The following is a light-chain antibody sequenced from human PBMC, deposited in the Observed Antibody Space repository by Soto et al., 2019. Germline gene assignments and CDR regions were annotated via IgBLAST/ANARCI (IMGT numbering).Light chain of an antibody. CDR3: AAWDVSLSGPYVV. CDR1: SSNIGSNY. J-gene: IGLJ2*01. Sequence: QPVLTQPPSASGTPGQRVTISCSGSSSNIGSNYVYWYQQLPGTAPKLLIYRNNQRPSGVPDRFSGSKSGTSASLAISGLRSEDDADYYCAAWDVSLSGPYVVFGGGTKLTVL. CDR2: RNN. V-gene: IGLV1-47*01.